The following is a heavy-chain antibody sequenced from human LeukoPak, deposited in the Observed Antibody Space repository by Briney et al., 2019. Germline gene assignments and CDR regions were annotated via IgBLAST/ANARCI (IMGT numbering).Heavy chain of an antibody. J-gene: IGHJ4*01. CDR3: TSTLGY. CDR2: IQTKNDGETT. D-gene: IGHD3-16*01. Sequence: GGSLGLSCAASGFTFSNVWMTWVRQAPGKGLEWVGRIQTKNDGETTDYAAPVKGRFTISRDDSKNTLYLQMSSLKIEDTAVYYCTSTLGYWGHGILVTVSS. CDR1: GFTFSNVW. V-gene: IGHV3-15*01.